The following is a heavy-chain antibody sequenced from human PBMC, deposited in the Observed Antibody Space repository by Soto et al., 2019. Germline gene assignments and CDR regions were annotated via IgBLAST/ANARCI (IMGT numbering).Heavy chain of an antibody. D-gene: IGHD2-15*01. Sequence: QVQMVQSGAEVKKPGASVKVSCKTSGYSFTSYYVHWIRQAPGRGLEWRGVIRPHGGSTDYAQKFQGRVTMTRDTPTTSVYMDLSSLRSADTAVYYCARVVGRAADERDWGRGTLVTVSS. V-gene: IGHV1-46*01. CDR1: GYSFTSYY. J-gene: IGHJ4*02. CDR3: ARVVGRAADERD. CDR2: IRPHGGST.